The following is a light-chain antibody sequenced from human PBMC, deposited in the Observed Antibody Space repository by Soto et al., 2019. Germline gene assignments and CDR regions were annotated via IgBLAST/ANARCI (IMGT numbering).Light chain of an antibody. CDR2: SNN. V-gene: IGLV1-44*01. Sequence: QSVLTQPPSASGTPGQRVSISCSGSSSNLGSNSVNWYQHLPGTAPKLIISSNNQRPSGVPDRFSGSKSGTSASLAISGLQSEDEADYYCAVWDDRLNGPVFGGGTKLTVL. CDR1: SSNLGSNS. J-gene: IGLJ3*02. CDR3: AVWDDRLNGPV.